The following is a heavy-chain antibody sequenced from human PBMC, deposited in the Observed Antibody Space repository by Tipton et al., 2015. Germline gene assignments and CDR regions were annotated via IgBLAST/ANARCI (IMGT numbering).Heavy chain of an antibody. CDR3: ARGAGNSSTWDFDY. D-gene: IGHD6-13*01. CDR2: VNHGGSS. Sequence: TLSLTCTVSSGSFISYYWSWIRQTPGKGLEWIGEVNHGGSSNYKPSLKSRVTVSVDTSKNQFSLRVSSVTAADTAVYYCARGAGNSSTWDFDYCGQGILITFSS. J-gene: IGHJ4*02. CDR1: SGSFISYY. V-gene: IGHV4-34*01.